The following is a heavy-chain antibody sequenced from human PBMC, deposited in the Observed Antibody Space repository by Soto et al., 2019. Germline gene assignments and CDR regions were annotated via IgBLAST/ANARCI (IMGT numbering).Heavy chain of an antibody. V-gene: IGHV4-30-4*01. CDR1: GGSISDDDYY. J-gene: IGHJ6*02. CDR3: ARATTVTSSFFFYALDV. CDR2: IYYNGNT. Sequence: QVQLHESGPGLVKPSQTLSLTCTVSGGSISDDDYYWNWIRQSPRKGLEWIGHIYYNGNTFYNPSLKSRLTLSLETSQNQFSLHLTSVIAADSALYFCARATTVTSSFFFYALDVWGQGTTVTVSS. D-gene: IGHD4-17*01.